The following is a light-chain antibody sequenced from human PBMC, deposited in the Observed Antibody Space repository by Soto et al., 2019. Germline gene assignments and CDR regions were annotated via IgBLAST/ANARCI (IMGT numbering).Light chain of an antibody. V-gene: IGLV2-14*01. CDR3: SSFTTTNTWV. CDR2: EVT. CDR1: SSDVGSYDF. Sequence: ALTQPTSVSGSPGQSITISCTGTSSDVGSYDFVSWFQQHPGKAPKLMIYEVTNRPSGVSYRFSGSKSGNTASLTISGLQAEDEADYYCSSFTTTNTWVFGGGTKVTVL. J-gene: IGLJ3*02.